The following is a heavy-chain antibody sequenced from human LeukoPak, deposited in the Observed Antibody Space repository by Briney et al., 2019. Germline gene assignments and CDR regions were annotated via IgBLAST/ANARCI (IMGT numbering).Heavy chain of an antibody. CDR2: IHYSEST. CDR1: GGPIRSYY. CDR3: ARVSAAGMEFHYGMDV. J-gene: IGHJ6*02. Sequence: SETLSLTCTVSGGPIRSYYWSWMRQPPGKGLEWIGNIHYSESTNFNPSLKSRVAIAVDTSKNQFSLSMRSVTAADTAVYYCARVSAAGMEFHYGMDVWGQGTRSSSP. V-gene: IGHV4-59*01. D-gene: IGHD6-13*01.